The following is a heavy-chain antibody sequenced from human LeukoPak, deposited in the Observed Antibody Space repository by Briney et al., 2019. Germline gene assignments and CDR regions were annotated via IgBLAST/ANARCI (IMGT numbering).Heavy chain of an antibody. CDR1: GFTVSSNY. V-gene: IGHV3-66*01. D-gene: IGHD3-10*01. CDR2: IYSGGST. J-gene: IGHJ4*02. Sequence: GGSLRLSCAASGFTVSSNYMSWVRQAPGKGLEWVSVIYSGGSTYYADSVKGRFTISRDNSKNTLYLQMNSLRAEDTAVYYCAKTSGGSKFDYWGQGTLVTVSS. CDR3: AKTSGGSKFDY.